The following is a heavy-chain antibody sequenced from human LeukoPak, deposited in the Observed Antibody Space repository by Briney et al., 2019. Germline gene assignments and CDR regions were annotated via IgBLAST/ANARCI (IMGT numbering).Heavy chain of an antibody. D-gene: IGHD3-10*01. CDR3: AREGDPTGSYYNY. V-gene: IGHV4-4*02. J-gene: IGHJ4*02. Sequence: SETLSLTCDVSGVSISSSNRWSWVRQPPGKGLEWIGEIYHTGSTNYNPSLKSRVTISVDKSKNQFSLNLNSVTAADTAVYYCAREGDPTGSYYNYWGQGILVTVSS. CDR2: IYHTGST. CDR1: GVSISSSNR.